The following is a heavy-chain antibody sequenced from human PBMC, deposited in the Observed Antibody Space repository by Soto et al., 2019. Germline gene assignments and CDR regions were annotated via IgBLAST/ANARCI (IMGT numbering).Heavy chain of an antibody. CDR2: IKQDGSEK. Sequence: RRLSCAASGFTFSSYWMSWVRQAPGKGLEWVANIKQDGSEKYYVDSVKGRFTISRDNAKNSLYLQMNSLRAEDTAVYYCARDKPRITMIVVVRPRSYYYGMDVWGQGTTVTVSS. V-gene: IGHV3-7*01. J-gene: IGHJ6*02. CDR3: ARDKPRITMIVVVRPRSYYYGMDV. CDR1: GFTFSSYW. D-gene: IGHD3-22*01.